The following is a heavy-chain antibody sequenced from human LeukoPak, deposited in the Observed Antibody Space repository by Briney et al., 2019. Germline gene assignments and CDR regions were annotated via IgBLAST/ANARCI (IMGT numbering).Heavy chain of an antibody. CDR3: ARVDGYCSGGSCYPFDY. V-gene: IGHV3-7*01. CDR1: GFTFSTYW. D-gene: IGHD2-15*01. J-gene: IGHJ4*02. Sequence: GGSLRLSCAASGFTFSTYWMTWVRQTPGKGLGWVANIKQDGSTKFYVDSVKGRFTISRDNAKNSLYLQMNSLRAEDTAVYYCARVDGYCSGGSCYPFDYWGQGTLVTVSS. CDR2: IKQDGSTK.